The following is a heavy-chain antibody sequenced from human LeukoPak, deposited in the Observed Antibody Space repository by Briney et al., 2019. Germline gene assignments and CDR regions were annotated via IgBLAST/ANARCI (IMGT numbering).Heavy chain of an antibody. J-gene: IGHJ3*02. CDR1: GFILRSYG. D-gene: IGHD2-2*02. Sequence: GGTLSLSSAAAGFILRSYGMHWVRQAPGQGLVWAAVISHDGGNKYYTVSVRGPFTTSEDNSKNNLDLKMLSHRAADTALYYCAKDQGPVVPAAIRAFDIWGQGTMVTVSS. CDR3: AKDQGPVVPAAIRAFDI. V-gene: IGHV3-30*18. CDR2: ISHDGGNK.